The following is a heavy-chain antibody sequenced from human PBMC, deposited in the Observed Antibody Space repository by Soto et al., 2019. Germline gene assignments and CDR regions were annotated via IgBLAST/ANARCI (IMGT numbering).Heavy chain of an antibody. V-gene: IGHV3-23*01. CDR3: ETGPSGWFAYDY. D-gene: IGHD6-19*01. CDR1: GFTFSSYA. CDR2: ISGSGGST. J-gene: IGHJ4*02. Sequence: GVLRLSCAAAGFTFSSYAMSWVRQAPGKGLEWVSAISGSGGSTYYADSVKGRFTISRDNAKNTLYLQMDSLTAEDTAVYYCETGPSGWFAYDYWGQGTLVTVSS.